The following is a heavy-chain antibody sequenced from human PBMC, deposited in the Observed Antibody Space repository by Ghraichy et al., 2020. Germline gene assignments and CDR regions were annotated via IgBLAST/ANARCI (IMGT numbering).Heavy chain of an antibody. CDR1: GFTFSDYY. D-gene: IGHD3-10*01. V-gene: IGHV3-11*01. CDR2: ISSSGSTI. CDR3: ARNLLRIRSLWGGSGSYFGHDY. Sequence: GGSLRLSCAASGFTFSDYYMSWIRQAPGKGLEWVSYISSSGSTIYYADSVKGRFTISRDNAKNSLYLQMNSLRAEDTAVYYCARNLLRIRSLWGGSGSYFGHDYWGQGTLVTVSS. J-gene: IGHJ4*02.